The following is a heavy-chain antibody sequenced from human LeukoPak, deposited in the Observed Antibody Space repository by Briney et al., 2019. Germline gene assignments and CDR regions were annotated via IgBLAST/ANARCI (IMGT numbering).Heavy chain of an antibody. CDR3: ATVEGGSYSYFDY. D-gene: IGHD1-26*01. Sequence: GRSLRLSCAASGFTFSSYAMHWVRQALGKGLEWVAVISYDGSNKYYADSVKGRFTISRDNSKNTLYLQMNSLRAEDTAVYYCATVEGGSYSYFDYWGQGTLVTVSS. CDR2: ISYDGSNK. V-gene: IGHV3-30*01. J-gene: IGHJ4*02. CDR1: GFTFSSYA.